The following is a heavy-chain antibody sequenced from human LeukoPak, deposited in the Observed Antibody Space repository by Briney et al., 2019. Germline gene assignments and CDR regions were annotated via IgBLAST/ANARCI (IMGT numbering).Heavy chain of an antibody. V-gene: IGHV3-23*01. CDR2: IAYTGT. Sequence: GGSLRLSCAASGFTLSDYAMNWVRQAPGKGLEWVSSIAYTGTYYADSVKGRFIVSRDDSKSMLFLQMNSLRAEDTAVYFGANRFFSEFWGQGILVTVSS. J-gene: IGHJ4*02. CDR3: ANRFFSEF. D-gene: IGHD3-10*01. CDR1: GFTLSDYA.